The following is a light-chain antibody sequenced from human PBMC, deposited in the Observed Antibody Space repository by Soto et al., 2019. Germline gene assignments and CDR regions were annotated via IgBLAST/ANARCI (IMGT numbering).Light chain of an antibody. CDR2: GAS. CDR3: QQYNNWPPWT. CDR1: QSVSSN. Sequence: ELVWTQSPGTLSLSPGERATLSCRASQSVSSNLAWYQQKPGQAPRLLIYGASTRATGIPARFSGSGSGTEFTLTISSLQSEDFAVYYCQQYNNWPPWTFGQGTQGDIK. V-gene: IGKV3-15*01. J-gene: IGKJ1*01.